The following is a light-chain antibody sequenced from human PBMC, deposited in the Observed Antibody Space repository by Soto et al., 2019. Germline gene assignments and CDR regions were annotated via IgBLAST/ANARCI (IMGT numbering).Light chain of an antibody. Sequence: DIQMTQSPSTLSASVGDRVTITCRASQSISSWLAWYQQKPGKAPKLLIYDASSLESGVPSRFSGSGSGTEFTLTIRSRQPDDFATYYCQQYNSYPGTFGQGTKVEIK. V-gene: IGKV1-5*01. CDR1: QSISSW. CDR2: DAS. CDR3: QQYNSYPGT. J-gene: IGKJ1*01.